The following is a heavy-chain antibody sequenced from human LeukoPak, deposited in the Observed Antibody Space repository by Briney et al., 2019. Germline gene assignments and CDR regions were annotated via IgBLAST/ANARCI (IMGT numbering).Heavy chain of an antibody. CDR1: GFTFSSYA. D-gene: IGHD2-21*02. V-gene: IGHV3-30*04. J-gene: IGHJ3*02. Sequence: GRSLRLSCAASGFTFSSYAMHWVRQAPGKGLEWVAVISYDGSNKYYADSVKGRFTISRDNSKNTLYLQVNSLRAEDTAVYCCAKTYCGGDCYSRSDAFDIWGQGTMVTVSS. CDR3: AKTYCGGDCYSRSDAFDI. CDR2: ISYDGSNK.